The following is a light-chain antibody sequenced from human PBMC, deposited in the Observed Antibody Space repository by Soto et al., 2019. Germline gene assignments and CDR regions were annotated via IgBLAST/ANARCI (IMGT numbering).Light chain of an antibody. V-gene: IGKV1-5*03. CDR2: KAS. Sequence: DIKMTQSPSTLPASVGDTVTITCRASQSISNWLAWYQQKPGQAPKLLIHKASTLESGVPSRFSGSGSGTEFTLTISSLQPDDFATFYCQQYDRFPYTFGQGTKLEIK. J-gene: IGKJ2*01. CDR3: QQYDRFPYT. CDR1: QSISNW.